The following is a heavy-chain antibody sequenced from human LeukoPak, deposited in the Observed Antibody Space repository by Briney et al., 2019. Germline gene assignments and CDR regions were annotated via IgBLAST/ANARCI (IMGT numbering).Heavy chain of an antibody. J-gene: IGHJ5*02. CDR1: GGSISSSSYY. D-gene: IGHD2-15*01. CDR3: ARGRYCSGGSCYHSRRWFDP. CDR2: IYYSGST. Sequence: SETLSLTCTVSGGSISSSSYYWGWIRQPPGKGLEWIGSIYYSGSTYYNPSLKSRVTISLDTSKNQFSLKLSSVTAADTAVYYCARGRYCSGGSCYHSRRWFDPWGQGTLVTVSS. V-gene: IGHV4-39*07.